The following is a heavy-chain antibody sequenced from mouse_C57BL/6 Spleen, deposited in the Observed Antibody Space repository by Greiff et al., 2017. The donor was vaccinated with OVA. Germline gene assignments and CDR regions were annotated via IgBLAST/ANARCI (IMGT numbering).Heavy chain of an antibody. D-gene: IGHD1-1*01. V-gene: IGHV1-80*01. Sequence: VQRVESGAELVKPGASVKISCKASGYAFSSYWMNWVKQRPGKGLEWIGQIYPGAGDTNYNGKFKGKATLTADKSSSTAYMQLSSLTSEDSAVYFCARPYLTTVVAGEFADWGQGTLVTVSA. CDR1: GYAFSSYW. CDR3: ARPYLTTVVAGEFAD. CDR2: IYPGAGDT. J-gene: IGHJ3*01.